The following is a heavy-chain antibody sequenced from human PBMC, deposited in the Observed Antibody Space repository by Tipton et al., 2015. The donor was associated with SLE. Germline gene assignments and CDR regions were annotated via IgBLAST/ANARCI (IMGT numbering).Heavy chain of an antibody. J-gene: IGHJ4*02. V-gene: IGHV4-38-2*02. CDR3: ANYFYDATGYQSVDD. Sequence: LRLSCTVSGYSISSGYYWGWIRQPPGKGLEWIGSLYHIGSTYYNPSLKSRVTISVDTSKNQFSLHLTSVTSADTAVYYCANYFYDATGYQSVDDWGQGALVTVSS. CDR2: LYHIGST. D-gene: IGHD3-22*01. CDR1: GYSISSGYY.